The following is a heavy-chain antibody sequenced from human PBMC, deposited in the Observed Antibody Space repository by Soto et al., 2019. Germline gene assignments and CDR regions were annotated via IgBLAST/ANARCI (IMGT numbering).Heavy chain of an antibody. CDR3: AREEVPPAAIAFWFGT. J-gene: IGHJ5*02. CDR2: IPPSSGPT. Sequence: GGSQRLSWAASGLTFGNYGVRWVRQAPEKGLEWVSYIPPSSGPTYADSVKGRFTISRDNAKNSLYLQMNSLRDEDTAVYYCAREEVPPAAIAFWFGTWGQGTLLTVSS. D-gene: IGHD2-2*02. CDR1: GLTFGNYG. V-gene: IGHV3-48*02.